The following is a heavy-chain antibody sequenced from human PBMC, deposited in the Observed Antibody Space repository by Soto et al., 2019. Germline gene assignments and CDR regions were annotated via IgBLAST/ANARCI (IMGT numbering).Heavy chain of an antibody. J-gene: IGHJ4*02. CDR3: ARDRGQVLVDC. D-gene: IGHD3-3*01. Sequence: QVHLVESGGGLVKPGGSLRLSCTASGFTFSDFHMNWIRQAPGRGLEWISYISTRGSTIHYVDSVKGRFTISRDNAKNSLSLRLNSLRAEDTAVYYCARDRGQVLVDCWGQGTLVTVSS. V-gene: IGHV3-11*01. CDR1: GFTFSDFH. CDR2: ISTRGSTI.